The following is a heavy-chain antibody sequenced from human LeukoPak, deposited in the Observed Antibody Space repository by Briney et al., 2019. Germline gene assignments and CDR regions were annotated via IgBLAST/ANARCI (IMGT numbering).Heavy chain of an antibody. CDR1: GVTFSSYC. CDR2: INSAGSST. CDR3: ARELPESIDY. J-gene: IGHJ4*02. Sequence: PSGSLTLTCAASGVTFSSYCRRWVRQAPGKGLEWVSRINSAGSSTSYADSVKGRFTISRDNAKNTLYRQINTTRADDTSYYYCARELPESIDYWGQGTLVTVSS. V-gene: IGHV3-74*01.